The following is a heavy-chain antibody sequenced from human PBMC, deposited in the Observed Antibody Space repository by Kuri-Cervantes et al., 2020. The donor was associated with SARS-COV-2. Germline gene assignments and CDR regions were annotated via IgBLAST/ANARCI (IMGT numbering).Heavy chain of an antibody. CDR1: GFTFSSYS. D-gene: IGHD3-22*01. J-gene: IGHJ4*02. V-gene: IGHV3-21*01. CDR2: ISSSSSYI. CDR3: AREVDFSYDSSGYLDY. Sequence: GESLKISCAASGFTFSSYSMNWVRQAPGKGLEWVSSISSSSSYIYYADSVKGRFTISRDNAKNSLYLEMNTVRAEDTAVYYCAREVDFSYDSSGYLDYWGQGTLVTVSS.